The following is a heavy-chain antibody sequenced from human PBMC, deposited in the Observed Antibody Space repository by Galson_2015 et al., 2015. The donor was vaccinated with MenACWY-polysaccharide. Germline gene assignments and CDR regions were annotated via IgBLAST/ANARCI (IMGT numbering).Heavy chain of an antibody. CDR3: ARDVETKGGRTDY. V-gene: IGHV3-48*02. D-gene: IGHD1-1*01. CDR1: GITASGNTFSGSG. CDR2: ISTTGSNI. Sequence: SLRLSCAASGITASGNTFSGSGMHWVRQASGKGLEWLEWVGYISTTGSNIYYADSVKGRFTISRDNARKSLYLQMSSLGDEDTAVYYCARDVETKGGRTDYWGQGTLVTVSS. J-gene: IGHJ4*02.